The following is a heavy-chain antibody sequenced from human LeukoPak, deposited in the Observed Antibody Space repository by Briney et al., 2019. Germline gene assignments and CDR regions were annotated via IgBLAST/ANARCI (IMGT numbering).Heavy chain of an antibody. Sequence: MISCKGYVYSFTSYWIGWVRQMPGKGLEWMGIINPADSDTRYSPSFQGQVTISTDKSISTAYLQWSSLKASDTAMYYCARLGDYGMDVWGQGSTVPVSS. CDR3: ARLGDYGMDV. J-gene: IGHJ6*02. CDR1: VYSFTSYW. V-gene: IGHV5-51*01. CDR2: INPADSDT.